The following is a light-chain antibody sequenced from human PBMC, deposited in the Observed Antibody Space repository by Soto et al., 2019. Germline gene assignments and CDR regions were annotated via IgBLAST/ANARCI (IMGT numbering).Light chain of an antibody. V-gene: IGKV1-33*01. CDR2: DAS. CDR1: QDISNY. Sequence: DIPMTQSPSSLSASVGDRVTITCQASQDISNYLNWYQQKPGKAPKLLIYDASNLETGVPSRFSERGYATDFTSTNSSLQPEHIETYYCQQYDNLPHTFDGGTKVEIK. J-gene: IGKJ4*01. CDR3: QQYDNLPHT.